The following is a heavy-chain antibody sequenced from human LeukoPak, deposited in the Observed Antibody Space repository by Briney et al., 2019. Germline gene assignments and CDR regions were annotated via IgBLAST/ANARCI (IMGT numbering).Heavy chain of an antibody. V-gene: IGHV3-9*01. CDR2: ISWNSHSI. CDR3: ARDLGSGGSCYRN. CDR1: GFTFDDYA. D-gene: IGHD2-15*01. Sequence: GGSLRLSCAASGFTFDDYAVHWVRQAPGKGLEWVSGISWNSHSIGYADSVKGRFTISRDNAKNSLYLQMNSLRAEDTAVYYCARDLGSGGSCYRNWGQGTLVTVSS. J-gene: IGHJ1*01.